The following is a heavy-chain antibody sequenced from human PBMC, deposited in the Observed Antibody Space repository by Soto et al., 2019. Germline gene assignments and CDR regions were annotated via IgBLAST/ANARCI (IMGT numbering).Heavy chain of an antibody. D-gene: IGHD3-10*01. V-gene: IGHV1-69*01. Sequence: QLPLVQSGAEVKKAGSSVKVSCKASGGTVSSYAITWVRQAPGKGLEWMGVFIPIFVSAHYAPKFQGRITITADESTSTAYRELSGLTSEDTAIYYWARDVSSDTTGFRGYDLWGQGTQVTVSS. CDR1: GGTVSSYA. CDR2: FIPIFVSA. J-gene: IGHJ4*02. CDR3: ARDVSSDTTGFRGYDL.